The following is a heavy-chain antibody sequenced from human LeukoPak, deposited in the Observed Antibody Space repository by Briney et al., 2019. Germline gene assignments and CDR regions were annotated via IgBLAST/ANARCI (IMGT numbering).Heavy chain of an antibody. Sequence: ASVKVSCKASGYTLTSYGISWVRQAPGQGLEWMGWISAYNGNTNYAQKLQGRVTMTTDTSTSTAYMELRSLRSDDTAVYYCARGADCSSTSCYGPEWAFDIWGQGTMVTVSS. V-gene: IGHV1-18*04. CDR2: ISAYNGNT. CDR3: ARGADCSSTSCYGPEWAFDI. D-gene: IGHD2-2*01. CDR1: GYTLTSYG. J-gene: IGHJ3*02.